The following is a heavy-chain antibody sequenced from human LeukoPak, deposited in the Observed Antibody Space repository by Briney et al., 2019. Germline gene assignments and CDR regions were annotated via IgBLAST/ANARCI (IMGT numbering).Heavy chain of an antibody. Sequence: SPSETLSLTCAVSGGSISSSNWWSWVRQPPGKGLEWIGEIYHSGNTYYNASLKSQVSISIDASKNQFSLKLTSVTAADTAVYYCARQTGSGLFILPGGQGTLVTVSS. CDR3: ARQTGSGLFILP. J-gene: IGHJ4*02. CDR2: IYHSGNT. V-gene: IGHV4-4*02. D-gene: IGHD3/OR15-3a*01. CDR1: GGSISSSNW.